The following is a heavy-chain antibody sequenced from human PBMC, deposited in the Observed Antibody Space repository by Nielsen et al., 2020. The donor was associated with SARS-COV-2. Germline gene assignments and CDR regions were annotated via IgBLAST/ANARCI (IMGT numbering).Heavy chain of an antibody. V-gene: IGHV1-8*01. CDR1: GYTFTSYD. Sequence: ASVKVSCKASGYTFTSYDINWVRQATGQGLEWMGWMNPNSGNTGYAQKFQGRVTMTRNTSISTAYMELSSLRSEDTAVYYCARGGIVVTLTSLYYFDYWGQGTLVTVSS. J-gene: IGHJ4*02. D-gene: IGHD4-23*01. CDR2: MNPNSGNT. CDR3: ARGGIVVTLTSLYYFDY.